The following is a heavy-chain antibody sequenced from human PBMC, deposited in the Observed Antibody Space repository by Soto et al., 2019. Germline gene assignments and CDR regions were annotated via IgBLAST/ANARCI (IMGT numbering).Heavy chain of an antibody. J-gene: IGHJ6*02. CDR2: MYTASDT. Sequence: EVQLVESGGGLVQPGGSLRLSCLASGFTVSRNYMSWVRQAPGKGLEWVSVMYTASDTYYADSVKGRFTIARDNSKYTLYLRMICVTAEHTTVYYCARDSSSFLSSYHYGKDVWGQGTTVTVSS. V-gene: IGHV3-66*01. CDR1: GFTVSRNY. D-gene: IGHD6-6*01. CDR3: ARDSSSFLSSYHYGKDV.